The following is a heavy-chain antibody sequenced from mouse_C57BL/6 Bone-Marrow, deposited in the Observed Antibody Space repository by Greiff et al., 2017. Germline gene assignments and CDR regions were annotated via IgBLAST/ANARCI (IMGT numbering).Heavy chain of an antibody. Sequence: EVKLMESGGGLVQPGGSMKLSCVASGFTFSNYWMNWVRQSPEKGLEWVAQIRLKSDNYATHYAESVKGRFTISRDDSKSSVYLQMNNLRAEDTGIYYCTGNSNYWYFDVWGTGTTVTVSS. V-gene: IGHV6-3*01. D-gene: IGHD2-5*01. CDR2: IRLKSDNYAT. J-gene: IGHJ1*03. CDR1: GFTFSNYW. CDR3: TGNSNYWYFDV.